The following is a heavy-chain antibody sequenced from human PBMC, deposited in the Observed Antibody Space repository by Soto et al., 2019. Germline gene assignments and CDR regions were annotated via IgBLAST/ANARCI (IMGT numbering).Heavy chain of an antibody. V-gene: IGHV5-51*01. D-gene: IGHD2-2*01. CDR2: INPGDSDA. J-gene: IGHJ4*02. Sequence: GESLKISCKGSGYSFTNYWIAWVRQMPGNGLEWMGVINPGDSDARYSPSFQGQVTISVDKSINTAYLQWSSLKASDTAMYFCARPMDVHRTVYYAIWGQGTQVTVSS. CDR3: ARPMDVHRTVYYAI. CDR1: GYSFTNYW.